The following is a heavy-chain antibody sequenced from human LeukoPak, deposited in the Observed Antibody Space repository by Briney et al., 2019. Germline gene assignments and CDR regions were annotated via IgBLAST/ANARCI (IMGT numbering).Heavy chain of an antibody. V-gene: IGHV3-21*01. J-gene: IGHJ4*02. D-gene: IGHD5-12*01. CDR2: ISSISSYT. CDR1: GFTFSSYS. CDR3: ARGTTGGYSPSH. Sequence: GGSLRLSCAASGFTFSSYSMNWVRQAPGKGLEWVSSISSISSYTYHADSVKGRFTISRDNAKNSLYLQMNSLRVEVTAVYFCARGTTGGYSPSHWGQGTLVTVSS.